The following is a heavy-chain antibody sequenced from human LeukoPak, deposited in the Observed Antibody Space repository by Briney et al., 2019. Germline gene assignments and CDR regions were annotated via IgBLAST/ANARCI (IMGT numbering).Heavy chain of an antibody. CDR1: GYSFTSYW. D-gene: IGHD3-22*01. Sequence: GESLKISCKGSGYSFTSYWIGWVRQTPGKGLEWMGIIYPGDSDTRYSPSFQGQVTISADKSISTAYLQWSSLKASDTAMYYCARLPTMIVVVPTYYFDYWGQGTLVTVSS. J-gene: IGHJ4*02. V-gene: IGHV5-51*01. CDR3: ARLPTMIVVVPTYYFDY. CDR2: IYPGDSDT.